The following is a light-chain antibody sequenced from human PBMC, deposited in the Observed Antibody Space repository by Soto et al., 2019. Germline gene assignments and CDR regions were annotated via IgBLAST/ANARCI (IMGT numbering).Light chain of an antibody. CDR1: SSNIGHNT. V-gene: IGLV1-44*01. CDR3: AAWDDSLNGVV. J-gene: IGLJ2*01. Sequence: QAVLTQPPSVSGTPGQRVTFSCSGGSSNIGHNTVTWYQQLPGTAPQLLIYSYNQRPSGVPDRFSGSTSGTSASLAISGLQSEDEADYYCAAWDDSLNGVVFGGGTKLTVL. CDR2: SYN.